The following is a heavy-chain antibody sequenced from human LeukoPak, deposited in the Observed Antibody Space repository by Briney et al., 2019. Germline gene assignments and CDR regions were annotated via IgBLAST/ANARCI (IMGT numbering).Heavy chain of an antibody. D-gene: IGHD3-10*01. V-gene: IGHV3-53*01. CDR1: GFTVSSNY. CDR2: IYSGGST. Sequence: GGSLRLSCVASGFTVSSNYMSWVRQAPGKGLEWVSVIYSGGSTYYADSVKGRFTISRDNSKNTLYLQVNSLRAEDTAVYYCASGSGSYRTPYYYMDVWGAGTTVTVSS. CDR3: ASGSGSYRTPYYYMDV. J-gene: IGHJ6*03.